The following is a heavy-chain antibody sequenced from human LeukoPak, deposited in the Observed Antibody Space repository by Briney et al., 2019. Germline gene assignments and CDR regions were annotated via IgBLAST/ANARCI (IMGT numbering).Heavy chain of an antibody. Sequence: SETLSLTCTVSGGSISSCFWNWIRQPAGKGLDWIGRIYTTGSTNYNPSLKSRVTMSVDTSKNQFSLKLSSVTAADTAVYYCARTSGYYDILTGYPGYFDLWGRGTLVTVSS. J-gene: IGHJ2*01. CDR1: GGSISSCF. CDR2: IYTTGST. V-gene: IGHV4-4*07. CDR3: ARTSGYYDILTGYPGYFDL. D-gene: IGHD3-9*01.